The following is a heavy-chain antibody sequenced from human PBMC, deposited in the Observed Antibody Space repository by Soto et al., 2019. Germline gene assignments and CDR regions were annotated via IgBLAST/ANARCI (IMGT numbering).Heavy chain of an antibody. CDR3: ARDWGYCSGGSCWGWFDP. CDR1: GGTFSSYA. CDR2: IIPIFGTA. J-gene: IGHJ5*02. V-gene: IGHV1-69*01. Sequence: QVQLVQSGAEVKKPGSSVKVSCKASGGTFSSYAISWVRQAPGQGLEWMGGIIPIFGTANYAQKFQGRVTITADESTSTAYMELSSLISEDTAVYYCARDWGYCSGGSCWGWFDPWGQGTLVTVSS. D-gene: IGHD2-15*01.